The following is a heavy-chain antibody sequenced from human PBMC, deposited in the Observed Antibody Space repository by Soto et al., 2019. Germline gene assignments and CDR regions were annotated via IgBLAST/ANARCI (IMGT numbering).Heavy chain of an antibody. CDR1: GYTFNSYG. Sequence: QVLLVQSGAEVKKPGASVKVSCKASGYTFNSYGVSWVRQAPGQGLEWMGWISAYNGNTKYSQNLQGRVTMTLDTTTGSAYLEVRSLRSDDTAIYYCARYFWSGQLPFYFDQWGQGTLVTVSS. V-gene: IGHV1-18*01. D-gene: IGHD3-3*01. CDR3: ARYFWSGQLPFYFDQ. CDR2: ISAYNGNT. J-gene: IGHJ4*02.